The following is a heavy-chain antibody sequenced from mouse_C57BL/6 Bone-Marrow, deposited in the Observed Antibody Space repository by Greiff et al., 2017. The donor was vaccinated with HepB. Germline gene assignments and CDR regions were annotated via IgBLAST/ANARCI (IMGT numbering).Heavy chain of an antibody. CDR3: ASGGNYLFAY. V-gene: IGHV2-6*01. J-gene: IGHJ3*01. CDR1: GFSLTSYG. CDR2: IWGVGST. D-gene: IGHD2-1*01. Sequence: VKLVESGPGLVAPSQSLSITCTVSGFSLTSYGVDWVRQSPGKGLEWLGVIWGVGSTNYNSARKSRLSISKDNSKSQVSLKMNSLQTDDTSMYYCASGGNYLFAYWGQGTLVTVSA.